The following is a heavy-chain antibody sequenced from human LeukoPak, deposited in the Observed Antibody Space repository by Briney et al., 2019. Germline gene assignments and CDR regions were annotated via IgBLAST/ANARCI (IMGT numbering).Heavy chain of an antibody. CDR3: ARGDNGDSSITQPDDAFDI. CDR1: GFTVSSNY. CDR2: IYSGGST. D-gene: IGHD4-17*01. V-gene: IGHV3-53*01. Sequence: PGGSLRLSCAASGFTVSSNYMSWVRQAPGKGLEWVSVIYSGGSTYYADSVKGRFTISRDNSKNTLYLQMNSLRAEDTAVYYCARGDNGDSSITQPDDAFDIWGQGTMVTVSS. J-gene: IGHJ3*02.